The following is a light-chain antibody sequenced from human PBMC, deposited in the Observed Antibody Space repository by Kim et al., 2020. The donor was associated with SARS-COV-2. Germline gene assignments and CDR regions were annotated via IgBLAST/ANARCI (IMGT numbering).Light chain of an antibody. CDR2: YDS. V-gene: IGLV3-21*04. CDR1: NIGSKS. J-gene: IGLJ1*01. CDR3: QVWDSISDHRYV. Sequence: SYELTQPPSVSVAPGKTARITCGGNNIGSKSVHWYQQKPGQAPVLVIYYDSDRPSGIPERFSGSNSGNTATLTISRVEAGDEADYYCQVWDSISDHRYV.